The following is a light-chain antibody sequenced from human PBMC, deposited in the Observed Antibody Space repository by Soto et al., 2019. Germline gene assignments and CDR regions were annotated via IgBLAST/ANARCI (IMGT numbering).Light chain of an antibody. CDR1: TGAVASDDY. J-gene: IGLJ7*01. CDR3: LLFYTGGRPV. V-gene: IGLV7-46*01. Sequence: AVVTQEPSLTVSPGETVTLTCGSSTGAVASDDYPYWVQQKPGQAPRTLIYDTNNKHSWTPARFSGSLFGGKAALTLSGAQPEDEADYYCLLFYTGGRPVFGGGTQLTVL. CDR2: DTN.